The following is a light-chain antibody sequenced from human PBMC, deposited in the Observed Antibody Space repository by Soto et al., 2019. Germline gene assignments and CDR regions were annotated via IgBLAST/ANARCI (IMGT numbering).Light chain of an antibody. V-gene: IGKV3-20*01. J-gene: IGKJ3*01. CDR2: GAS. CDR1: QSVSSNN. Sequence: EIVLTQSPGTLSLSPGERATLSCRASQSVSSNNLAWDQQRPGQAPRVVIYGASTRATGIPERFSGSGSGTDFTLTISRLEPEDLAVYYCQQYGRSPFTFGPGTKVDIK. CDR3: QQYGRSPFT.